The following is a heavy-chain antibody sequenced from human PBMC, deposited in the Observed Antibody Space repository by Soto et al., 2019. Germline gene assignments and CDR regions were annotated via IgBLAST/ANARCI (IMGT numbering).Heavy chain of an antibody. D-gene: IGHD1-26*01. CDR2: INPASGHT. J-gene: IGHJ6*02. CDR3: GRSVVGATGEILYNAMDV. V-gene: IGHV1-3*01. Sequence: GASVKVSCKASGYTFTTYALHWVRQAPGQRPKWMGWINPASGHTKYSKKFQDRVTITRDTSASTGYMELSSLRSEDTAVYYCGRSVVGATGEILYNAMDVWGQGTTVTVSS. CDR1: GYTFTTYA.